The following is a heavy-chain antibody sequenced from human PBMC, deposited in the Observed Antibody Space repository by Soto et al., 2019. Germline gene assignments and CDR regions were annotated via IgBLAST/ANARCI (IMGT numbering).Heavy chain of an antibody. J-gene: IGHJ3*02. V-gene: IGHV3-23*01. D-gene: IGHD6-19*01. Sequence: EVQLLESGGGLVQPGGSLRLSCAASGFTFSSDAMSWVRQAPGKGLEWVTVISDTGGTTYYADSVKGRLTISRDNSKNTLYLQMKSRRAEDTAVYYCAKVYSSGWYPGRARAFDIWGQGTMVTVSS. CDR1: GFTFSSDA. CDR2: ISDTGGTT. CDR3: AKVYSSGWYPGRARAFDI.